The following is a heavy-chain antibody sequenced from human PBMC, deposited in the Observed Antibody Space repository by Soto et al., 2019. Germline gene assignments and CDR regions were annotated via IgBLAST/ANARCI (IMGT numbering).Heavy chain of an antibody. D-gene: IGHD4-17*01. V-gene: IGHV1-3*01. J-gene: IGHJ5*02. CDR2: INAGNGNT. Sequence: ASVKVSCKASGYTFTSYAMHWVRQAPGQRLEWMGWINAGNGNTKYSQKFQGRVTITRDTSASTAYMELSSLRSEDTAVYYCARGHDYGDYGWFDPWGQGTLVTVSS. CDR3: ARGHDYGDYGWFDP. CDR1: GYTFTSYA.